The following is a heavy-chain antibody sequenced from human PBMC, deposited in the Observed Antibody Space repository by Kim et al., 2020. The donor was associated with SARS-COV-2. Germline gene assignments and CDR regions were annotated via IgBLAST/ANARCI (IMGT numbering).Heavy chain of an antibody. CDR1: GFTFSDYY. J-gene: IGHJ2*01. CDR2: ISSSGSTI. D-gene: IGHD3-22*01. Sequence: GGSLRLSCAASGFTFSDYYMSWIRQAPGKGLEWVSYISSSGSTIYYADSVKGRFTISRDNAKNSLYLQMNSLRAEDTAVYYCARGPPLTRITMIVVVINWYFDLWGRGTLVTVSS. V-gene: IGHV3-11*01. CDR3: ARGPPLTRITMIVVVINWYFDL.